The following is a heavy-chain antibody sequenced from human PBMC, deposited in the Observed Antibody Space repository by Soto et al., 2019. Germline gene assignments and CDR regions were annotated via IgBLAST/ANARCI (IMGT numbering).Heavy chain of an antibody. CDR1: GFSFTQYR. CDR3: AKAGDWNYVFDF. D-gene: IGHD1-7*01. CDR2: VNADGSST. J-gene: IGHJ4*02. V-gene: IGHV3-74*01. Sequence: WGSLRLSCGASGFSFTQYRIHWVRQVPGKGLEWVCRVNADGSSTNYAGFAKGRFTISRDNSKNTAYLEMNNLRVDDTALYYCAKAGDWNYVFDFWGQGTSVTVSS.